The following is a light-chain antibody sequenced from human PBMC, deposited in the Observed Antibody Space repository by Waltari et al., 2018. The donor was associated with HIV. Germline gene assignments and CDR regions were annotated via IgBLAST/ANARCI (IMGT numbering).Light chain of an antibody. CDR2: DNN. Sequence: QSVLTQPPSVSAAPGQKVTLSCSGSSSNIGNNYVSWYQQLPGTAPKLLIYDNNKRPSGIPDRFSGSKSGTSATLGITGLQTGDEADYYCGTWDSSLVFGGGTKLTVL. CDR3: GTWDSSLV. CDR1: SSNIGNNY. J-gene: IGLJ2*01. V-gene: IGLV1-51*01.